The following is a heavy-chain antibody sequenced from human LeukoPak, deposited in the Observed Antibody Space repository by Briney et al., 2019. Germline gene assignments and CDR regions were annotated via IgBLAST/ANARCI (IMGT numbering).Heavy chain of an antibody. Sequence: APVKVSCKASGYTFTSYGISWARQAPGQGLEWMGWISAYNGNTNYAQKLQGRVTMTTDTSTSTAYMELRSLRSDDTAVYYCARDHHLFHYYDSSGYYYAPTDYWGQGTLVTVSS. CDR2: ISAYNGNT. CDR3: ARDHHLFHYYDSSGYYYAPTDY. D-gene: IGHD3-22*01. V-gene: IGHV1-18*01. J-gene: IGHJ4*02. CDR1: GYTFTSYG.